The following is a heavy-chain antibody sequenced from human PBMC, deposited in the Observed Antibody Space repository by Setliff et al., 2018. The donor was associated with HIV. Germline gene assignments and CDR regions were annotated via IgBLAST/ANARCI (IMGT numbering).Heavy chain of an antibody. CDR3: ARDDYGDYTVFDI. Sequence: SETLSLTCTVSGGSISSSSHYWGWIRQPPGKGLEWIGSMSYSGNTYNNPSLKSRVTISVDTSKNQFSLKLSSVTAADTAVYYCARDDYGDYTVFDICGQGTMVTVSS. V-gene: IGHV4-39*07. CDR1: GGSISSSSHY. J-gene: IGHJ3*02. CDR2: MSYSGNT. D-gene: IGHD4-17*01.